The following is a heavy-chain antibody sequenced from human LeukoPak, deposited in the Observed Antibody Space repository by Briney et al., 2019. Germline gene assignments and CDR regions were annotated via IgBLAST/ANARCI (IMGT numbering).Heavy chain of an antibody. J-gene: IGHJ5*02. V-gene: IGHV4-59*08. Sequence: SETLSLTCTVSGGSIRSYYWSWIRQPPGKGLEWIGYTHYSGYTSYNPSLKSRVTISVDTSKNQFSLNLRSVTAADTAVYYCARHGCSGGSCQGWFDPWGQGTLVTVSS. CDR1: GGSIRSYY. D-gene: IGHD2-15*01. CDR2: THYSGYT. CDR3: ARHGCSGGSCQGWFDP.